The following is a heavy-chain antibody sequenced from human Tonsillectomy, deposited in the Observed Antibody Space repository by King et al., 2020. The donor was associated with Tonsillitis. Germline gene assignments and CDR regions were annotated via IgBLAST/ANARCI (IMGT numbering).Heavy chain of an antibody. CDR3: ARAGVYRRGVDAVPWGYLDY. Sequence: VQLVESGGGVMQPGGSLRLSCAASGFIVDRHHMTWVRHSPGKGLEWVSLIYSGGNTDYPDSVKGRFTISRDNSQNTVYLQMNSLRADDTAVYYCARAGVYRRGVDAVPWGYLDYWGQGALVTVSS. V-gene: IGHV3-53*01. CDR2: IYSGGNT. CDR1: GFIVDRHH. J-gene: IGHJ4*02. D-gene: IGHD2-21*02.